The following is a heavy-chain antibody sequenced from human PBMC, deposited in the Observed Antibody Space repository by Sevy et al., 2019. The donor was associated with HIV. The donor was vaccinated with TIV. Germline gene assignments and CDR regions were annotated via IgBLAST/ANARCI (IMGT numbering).Heavy chain of an antibody. CDR3: ASPGGYSGYDPFDY. D-gene: IGHD5-12*01. CDR2: ISYDGSNK. CDR1: GFTFSSYA. Sequence: GGSLRLSCVASGFTFSSYAMHWVRQAPGKGLEWVAVISYDGSNKYYADSVKGRFTISRDNSKNTLYLQMNSLRAEDTAVYYCASPGGYSGYDPFDYWGQGTLVTVSS. V-gene: IGHV3-30-3*01. J-gene: IGHJ4*02.